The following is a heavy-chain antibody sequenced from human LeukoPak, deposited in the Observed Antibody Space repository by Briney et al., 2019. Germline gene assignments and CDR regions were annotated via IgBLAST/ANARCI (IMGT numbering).Heavy chain of an antibody. D-gene: IGHD3-3*01. CDR2: INPSGGST. CDR1: GYTVTSYG. Sequence: ASGKVSGKASGYTVTSYGISWWAQSPGQGLEWRGIINPSGGSTTYAQKFQGRVTITRDTSKNTVYMELSSLRSEDTAVYYCARSPHDFWSGYYIDYWGQGTLVTVSS. CDR3: ARSPHDFWSGYYIDY. V-gene: IGHV1-46*01. J-gene: IGHJ4*02.